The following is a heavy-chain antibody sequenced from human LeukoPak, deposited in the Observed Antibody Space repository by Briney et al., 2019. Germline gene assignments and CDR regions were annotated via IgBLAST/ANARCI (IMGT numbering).Heavy chain of an antibody. D-gene: IGHD6-13*01. J-gene: IGHJ3*02. CDR2: TYYRSRWFY. CDR1: GDSVSSNIAA. V-gene: IGHV6-1*01. Sequence: SQTLSLTCVISGDSVSSNIAAWTWIRQSPSRGLEWLGRTYYRSRWFYEYAVSVKGRITINLDTSKNQLSLEMNSVIPEDTAVYYCAIDLVVAGGGNAFDIWGQGTMVTVSS. CDR3: AIDLVVAGGGNAFDI.